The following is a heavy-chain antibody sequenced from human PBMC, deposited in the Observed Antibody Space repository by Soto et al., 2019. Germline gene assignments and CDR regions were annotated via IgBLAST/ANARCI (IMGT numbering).Heavy chain of an antibody. Sequence: QVQLVQSGAEVKKPGASVKVSCKASGYTFTSYYMHWVRQAPGQGLEWMGIINPSGGSTSYAQKFQDRVTMTSDTSTSTVYMELSSLRSEDTAVYYCARDGGKVGQQGQLVPRGYNWFDPWGQGTLVTVSS. CDR3: ARDGGKVGQQGQLVPRGYNWFDP. CDR2: INPSGGST. V-gene: IGHV1-46*01. J-gene: IGHJ5*02. CDR1: GYTFTSYY. D-gene: IGHD6-6*01.